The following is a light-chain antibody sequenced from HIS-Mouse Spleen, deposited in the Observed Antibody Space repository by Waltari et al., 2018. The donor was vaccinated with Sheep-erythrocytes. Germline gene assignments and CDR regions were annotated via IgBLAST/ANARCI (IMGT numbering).Light chain of an antibody. CDR3: CSYAGSSTPWV. CDR1: SSDVGSYNL. CDR2: EGS. J-gene: IGLJ3*02. Sequence: QSALTQPASVPGSPGQSITLSCTGTSSDVGSYNLVSWYQQHPGKAPKPMIYEGSKRPPGVSIRFSGSKSGNTASLTISGLQAEDEADYYCCSYAGSSTPWVFGGGTKLTVL. V-gene: IGLV2-23*01.